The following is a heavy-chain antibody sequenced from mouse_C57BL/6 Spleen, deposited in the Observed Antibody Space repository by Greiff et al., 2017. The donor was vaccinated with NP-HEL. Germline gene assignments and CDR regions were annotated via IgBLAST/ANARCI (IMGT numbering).Heavy chain of an antibody. Sequence: EVQLQQSGAELVRPGASVKLSCTASGFNIKDYYMHWVKQRPEQGLEWIGRIDPEDGDTEYDPKFQGKATMTADTSSTTASLQLSSLTSEDTAVYYCTPLFHHSFDSWGQGTTLAVSS. CDR3: TPLFHHSFDS. CDR2: IDPEDGDT. CDR1: GFNIKDYY. V-gene: IGHV14-1*01. J-gene: IGHJ2*01.